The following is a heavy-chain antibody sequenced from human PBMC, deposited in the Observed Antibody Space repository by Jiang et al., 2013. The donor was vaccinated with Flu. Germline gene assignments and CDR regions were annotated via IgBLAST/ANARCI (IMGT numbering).Heavy chain of an antibody. J-gene: IGHJ2*01. CDR2: IYYSGST. D-gene: IGHD4-17*01. V-gene: IGHV4-39*01. CDR1: GGSISSSSYY. Sequence: GPGLVKPSETLSLTCTVSGGSISSSSYYWGWTRQPPGKGLEWIGSIYYSGSTYYNPSLKSRVTISVDTSKNQFSLKLSSVTAADTAVYYCARLAVTTGDWYFDLWGRGTLVTVSS. CDR3: ARLAVTTGDWYFDL.